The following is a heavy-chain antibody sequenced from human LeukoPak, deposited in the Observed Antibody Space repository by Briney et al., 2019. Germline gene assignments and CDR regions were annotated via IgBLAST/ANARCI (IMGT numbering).Heavy chain of an antibody. J-gene: IGHJ4*02. Sequence: ASKTLSLTCTVSGVSVTSYYWSWLRQPAGKGLEWIGRIYTSGSTSYNPSLRSRLTMSVDTSKNQFSLNLSSVTAADTAVYYCARFRKDSSSSSGYYFDYWGQGTLVTVSS. V-gene: IGHV4-4*07. D-gene: IGHD6-13*01. CDR2: IYTSGST. CDR1: GVSVTSYY. CDR3: ARFRKDSSSSSGYYFDY.